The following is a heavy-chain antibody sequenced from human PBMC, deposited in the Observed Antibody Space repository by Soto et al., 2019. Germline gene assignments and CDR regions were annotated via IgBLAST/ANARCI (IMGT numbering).Heavy chain of an antibody. CDR2: IAVSGST. J-gene: IGHJ4*02. V-gene: IGHV3-23*01. CDR3: AKEPGGPGRGLDY. Sequence: EVQLLESGGGLVQPGGSLRLSCAASGFTFRSFAVAWVRQAPGKGLEWVTTIAVSGSTYYADSVKGRFTVSRDNSNNALYLQMSTLRAEDTAVYYCAKEPGGPGRGLDYWGQGTLVTVSS. D-gene: IGHD3-10*01. CDR1: GFTFRSFA.